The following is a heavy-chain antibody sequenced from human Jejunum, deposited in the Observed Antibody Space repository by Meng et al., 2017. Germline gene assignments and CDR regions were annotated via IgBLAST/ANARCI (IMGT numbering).Heavy chain of an antibody. CDR2: IYYTGSA. CDR3: AREGQLMLGLVDY. D-gene: IGHD2-2*01. CDR1: GDSISSGGHY. Sequence: QVQLQESGPGLVTPSQTLSLTFPVSGDSISSGGHYWSWIRQHPGKGLEWIGYIYYTGSAYYNPSLESRVTLSVDTSNNQFSLRLNSVTAADTAVYYCAREGQLMLGLVDYWGQGTLVTVSS. J-gene: IGHJ4*02. V-gene: IGHV4-31*03.